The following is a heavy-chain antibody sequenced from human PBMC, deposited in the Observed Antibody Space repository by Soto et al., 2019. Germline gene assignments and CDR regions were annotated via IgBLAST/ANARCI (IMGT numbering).Heavy chain of an antibody. D-gene: IGHD2-15*01. Sequence: PGGSLRLSCAASGFTFSSYAMHWVRQAPGKGLEWVAVISYDGSNKYYADSVKGRFTISRDNSKNTLYLQMNSLRAEDTAVYYCARDGGTVIRDREYYYYYGMDVWGQGTTVTVSS. CDR2: ISYDGSNK. CDR1: GFTFSSYA. J-gene: IGHJ6*02. V-gene: IGHV3-30-3*01. CDR3: ARDGGTVIRDREYYYYYGMDV.